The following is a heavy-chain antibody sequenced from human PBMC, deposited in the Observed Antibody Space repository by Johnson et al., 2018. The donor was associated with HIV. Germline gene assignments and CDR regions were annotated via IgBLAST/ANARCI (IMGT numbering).Heavy chain of an antibody. J-gene: IGHJ3*02. D-gene: IGHD1-26*01. CDR2: ISSSGSTI. V-gene: IGHV3-11*04. CDR1: GFTFSDYY. CDR3: ARSSGSYLDDAFDI. Sequence: QVQLVESGGGLVKPGGSLRLSCAASGFTFSDYYMSWIRQAPGKGLEWVSYISSSGSTIYYADSVKGRFTISRDHSKNTLYLQMNSLRAEDTAVYYCARSSGSYLDDAFDIWGQGTMVTVSS.